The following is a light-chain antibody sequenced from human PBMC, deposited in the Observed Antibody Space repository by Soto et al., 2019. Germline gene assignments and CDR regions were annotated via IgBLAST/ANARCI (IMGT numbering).Light chain of an antibody. J-gene: IGKJ1*01. CDR1: QSVLYSSNNKNY. Sequence: DIVMTQSPDSLAVSLGERATINCKSSQSVLYSSNNKNYLAWYQQKPGQSPRVLIYWASTRESGVPDRFSGSGSGTDFTLTISSLQAEDVAVYYCQQYYSIPWTFGQGTKVDI. CDR2: WAS. V-gene: IGKV4-1*01. CDR3: QQYYSIPWT.